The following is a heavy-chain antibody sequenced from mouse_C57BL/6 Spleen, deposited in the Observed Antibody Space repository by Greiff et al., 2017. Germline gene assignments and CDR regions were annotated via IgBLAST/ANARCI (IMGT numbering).Heavy chain of an antibody. CDR2: IDPSDIET. J-gene: IGHJ2*01. V-gene: IGHV1-52*01. Sequence: QVQLQQPGAELVRPGSSVKLSCKASGYTFTSYWMHWVKQRPIQGLEWIGNIDPSDIETHYNQKFKDKATLTVDKSSSTAYMQLSSLTSEDSAVYYCARGDYYFDYWGQGTTLTVSS. D-gene: IGHD3-3*01. CDR1: GYTFTSYW. CDR3: ARGDYYFDY.